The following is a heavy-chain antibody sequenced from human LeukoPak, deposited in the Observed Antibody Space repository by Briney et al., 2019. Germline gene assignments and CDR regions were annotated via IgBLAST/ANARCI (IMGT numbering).Heavy chain of an antibody. V-gene: IGHV1-69*13. J-gene: IGHJ6*02. CDR1: GGTFSSYA. Sequence: SVKVSCKASGGTFSSYAISWVRQAPGQGLEWMGGIIPIFGTANYAQKFQGRVTITADESTSTAYMELSSLRSEDTAVYYCARDCSGGSCYSGEDYGMDVWGQGTTVTVSS. D-gene: IGHD2-15*01. CDR2: IIPIFGTA. CDR3: ARDCSGGSCYSGEDYGMDV.